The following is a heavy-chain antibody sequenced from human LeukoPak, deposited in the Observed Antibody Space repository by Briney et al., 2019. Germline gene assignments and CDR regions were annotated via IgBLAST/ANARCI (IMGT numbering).Heavy chain of an antibody. Sequence: GGSLRLSCAASGFTVGSNYMSWVRQAPGKGLEWVSVIYSGGSTYYADSVKGRFTISRDNSKNTLYLQMNSLRVEDTAVYYCARDRGGGGTFDAFDIWGQGTMVTVSS. CDR2: IYSGGST. J-gene: IGHJ3*02. D-gene: IGHD1-26*01. CDR1: GFTVGSNY. CDR3: ARDRGGGGTFDAFDI. V-gene: IGHV3-53*01.